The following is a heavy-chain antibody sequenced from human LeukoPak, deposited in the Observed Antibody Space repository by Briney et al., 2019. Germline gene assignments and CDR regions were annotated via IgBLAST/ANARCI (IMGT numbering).Heavy chain of an antibody. V-gene: IGHV4-31*03. Sequence: PSETLSLTCTVSGGSISSGGYYWSWIRQHPGKGLEWIEYISYSGSTYYNPSLKSRVTISVDTSKNQFSLKLSSVTAADTAVYYCARAPLLGVSFDYWGQGTLVTVSS. CDR2: ISYSGST. J-gene: IGHJ4*02. CDR1: GGSISSGGYY. CDR3: ARAPLLGVSFDY.